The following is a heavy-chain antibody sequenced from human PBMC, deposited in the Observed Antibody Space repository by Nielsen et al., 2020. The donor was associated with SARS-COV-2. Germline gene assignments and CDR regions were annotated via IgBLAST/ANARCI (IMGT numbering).Heavy chain of an antibody. J-gene: IGHJ6*02. V-gene: IGHV3-20*01. D-gene: IGHD1-14*01. CDR2: INWNGGST. CDR1: GFTFDDYG. CDR3: ATTPDPHYYYGMDV. Sequence: GESLKISCAASGFTFDDYGMSWVRQAPGKGLEWVSVINWNGGSTGYADSVKGRFTISRDNAKNSLYLQMNSLRAEDTALYHCATTPDPHYYYGMDVWGHGTTVTVSS.